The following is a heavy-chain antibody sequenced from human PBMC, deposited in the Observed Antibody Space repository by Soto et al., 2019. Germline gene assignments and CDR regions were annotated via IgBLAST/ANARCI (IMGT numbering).Heavy chain of an antibody. D-gene: IGHD3-10*01. CDR2: ISSSSSYI. Sequence: GGSLRLSCAASGFTFSGYSMNWVRQAPGKGLEWVSSISSSSSYIYYADSVKGRFTISRDNAKNSLYLQMNSLRAEDTAVYYCARDRSYYGSGSQLYYYYMDVWGKGTTVTVSS. CDR3: ARDRSYYGSGSQLYYYYMDV. V-gene: IGHV3-21*01. J-gene: IGHJ6*03. CDR1: GFTFSGYS.